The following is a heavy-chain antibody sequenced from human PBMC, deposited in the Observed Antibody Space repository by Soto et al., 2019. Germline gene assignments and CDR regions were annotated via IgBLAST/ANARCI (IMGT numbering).Heavy chain of an antibody. V-gene: IGHV4-39*01. CDR1: GGCVSSSSYY. D-gene: IGHD3-9*01. CDR2: VYYSGST. Sequence: SETLSLTCTVSGGCVSSSSYYWGWVRQPPGKGLEWIGSVYYSGSTYYNPSLESRVTISVDKSKNQFSLKLMSLSAADTAVYYCGRLEGLATISYYFDYWGQGALVT. CDR3: GRLEGLATISYYFDY. J-gene: IGHJ4*02.